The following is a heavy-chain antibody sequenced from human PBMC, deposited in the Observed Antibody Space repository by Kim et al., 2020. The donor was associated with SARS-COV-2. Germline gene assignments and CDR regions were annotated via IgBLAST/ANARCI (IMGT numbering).Heavy chain of an antibody. CDR3: AKSVGAGWDRAYYFDY. D-gene: IGHD1-26*01. V-gene: IGHV3-23*01. CDR2: ISGSGGST. J-gene: IGHJ4*02. Sequence: GGSLRLSCAASGFTFSSYAMSWVRQAPGKGLEWVSAISGSGGSTYYADSVKGRFTISRDNSKNTLYLQMNSLRAEDTAVYYCAKSVGAGWDRAYYFDYWGQGTLVTVSS. CDR1: GFTFSSYA.